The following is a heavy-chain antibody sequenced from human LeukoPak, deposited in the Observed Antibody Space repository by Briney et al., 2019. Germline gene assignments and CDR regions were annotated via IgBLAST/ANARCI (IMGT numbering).Heavy chain of an antibody. D-gene: IGHD5-18*01. V-gene: IGHV3-66*01. Sequence: GGSLRLSCAASGFTFSNSWMIWVRQAPGKGLEWVSVIYSGGSTYYADSVKGRFTISRDNSKNTLYLQMNSLRAEDTAVYYCARDFYVVDTAMATGDYWGQGTLVTVSS. CDR3: ARDFYVVDTAMATGDY. J-gene: IGHJ4*02. CDR1: GFTFSNSW. CDR2: IYSGGST.